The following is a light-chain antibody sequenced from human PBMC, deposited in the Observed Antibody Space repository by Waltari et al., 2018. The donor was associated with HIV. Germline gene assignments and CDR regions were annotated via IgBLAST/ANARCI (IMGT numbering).Light chain of an antibody. CDR3: QQYHVTPPT. CDR1: QSVLHTSNSKNF. CDR2: WAS. Sequence: DIVMTQSPDSLVVSLGARATIKCTSIQSVLHTSNSKNFLAWYQQKSGQAPRLIIYWASTRESGVPARFSGSGSGTNFTLTINNLQSEDVAVYYCQQYHVTPPTFGQGT. J-gene: IGKJ1*01. V-gene: IGKV4-1*01.